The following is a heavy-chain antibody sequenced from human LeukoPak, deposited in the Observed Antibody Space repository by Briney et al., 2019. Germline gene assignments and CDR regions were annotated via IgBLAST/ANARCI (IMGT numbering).Heavy chain of an antibody. CDR1: GYTFTGYY. Sequence: ASVKVSCKASGYTFTGYYMHWVRQAPGQGLEWMGWINPNSGGTNYAQKFQGWVTMTRDTSISTAYMELSRLRSDDTAVYYCARGESEADIDIVVVVAATPSAEYFQHWGQGTLVTVSS. D-gene: IGHD2-15*01. CDR3: ARGESEADIDIVVVVAATPSAEYFQH. J-gene: IGHJ1*01. CDR2: INPNSGGT. V-gene: IGHV1-2*04.